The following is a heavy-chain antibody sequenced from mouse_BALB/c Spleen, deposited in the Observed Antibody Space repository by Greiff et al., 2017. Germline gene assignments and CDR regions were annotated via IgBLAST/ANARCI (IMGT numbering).Heavy chain of an antibody. V-gene: IGHV5-17*02. Sequence: EVQLVESGGGLVQPGGSRKLSCAASGFTFSSFGMHWVRQAPEKGLEWVAYISSGSSTIYYADTVKGRFTISRDNPKNTLFLQMTSLRSEDTAMYYCARAYYGYDKEAWFAYWGQGTLVTVSA. D-gene: IGHD2-14*01. J-gene: IGHJ3*01. CDR3: ARAYYGYDKEAWFAY. CDR1: GFTFSSFG. CDR2: ISSGSSTI.